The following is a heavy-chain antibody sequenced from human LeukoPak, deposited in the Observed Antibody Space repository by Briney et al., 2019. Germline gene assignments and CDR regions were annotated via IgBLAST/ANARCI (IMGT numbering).Heavy chain of an antibody. J-gene: IGHJ4*02. D-gene: IGHD6-13*01. CDR3: AKDGNRIAAAGKTFDY. V-gene: IGHV3-30*02. Sequence: GGSLRLSCAASGFTFSSYGMHWVRQAPGKGLEWVAFIRYDGSNKYYADSVKGRFTISRDNSKNTLYLQMNSLRAEDTAVYYCAKDGNRIAAAGKTFDYWGQGTLVTVSS. CDR2: IRYDGSNK. CDR1: GFTFSSYG.